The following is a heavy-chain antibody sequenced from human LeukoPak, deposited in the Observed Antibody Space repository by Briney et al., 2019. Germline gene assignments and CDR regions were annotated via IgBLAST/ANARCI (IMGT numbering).Heavy chain of an antibody. J-gene: IGHJ3*02. V-gene: IGHV4-59*01. CDR3: ARGEGATGKAFDI. CDR1: GGSISSYY. Sequence: SETLSLTCTVSGGSISSYYWSWIRQPPGKGLEWIGYIYYSGSTNYNPSLKSRVTISVDTSKNQFSLKLSSVTAADTAVYYCARGEGATGKAFDIWGQGTMLTVSS. D-gene: IGHD1-26*01. CDR2: IYYSGST.